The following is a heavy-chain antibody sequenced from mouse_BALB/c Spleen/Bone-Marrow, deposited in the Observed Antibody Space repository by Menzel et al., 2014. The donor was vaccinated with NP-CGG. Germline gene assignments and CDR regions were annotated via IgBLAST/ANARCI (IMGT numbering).Heavy chain of an antibody. J-gene: IGHJ4*01. CDR3: ASDAMGH. CDR2: ISTYYGDA. CDR1: GYTFTDYA. Sequence: QVQLQQPGAELVRPGVSVKISCKGSGYTFTDYAMHWVKQSHAKSLEWIGVISTYYGDASYNQKFKGKATMTVDKSSSTAYMELARLTSEDSAIYYCASDAMGHWGQGTSVTVSS. V-gene: IGHV1S137*01.